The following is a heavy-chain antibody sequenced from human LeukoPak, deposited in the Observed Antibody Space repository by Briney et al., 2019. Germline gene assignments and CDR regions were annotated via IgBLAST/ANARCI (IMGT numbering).Heavy chain of an antibody. V-gene: IGHV4-34*01. CDR1: GGSFSGYY. CDR3: ARGGGVTGYYFDY. Sequence: KASETLSLTCAVYGGSFSGYYWSWIRQPPGKGLEWIGEINHGGSTNYNPSLKSRVTISVDTSKNQFSLKLSSVTAADTAVYYCARGGGVTGYYFDYWGQGILVTVSP. J-gene: IGHJ4*02. D-gene: IGHD2-21*02. CDR2: INHGGST.